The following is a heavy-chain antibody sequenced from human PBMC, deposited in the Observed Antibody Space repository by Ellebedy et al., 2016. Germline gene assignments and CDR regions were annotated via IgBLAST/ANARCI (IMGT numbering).Heavy chain of an antibody. V-gene: IGHV4-59*08. CDR3: ARRIVGATAFDF. CDR1: GASISSSY. Sequence: SETLSLTCTVSGASISSSYWSWIRQPPRKGLEWLGYLYNTGNTVYNPSLKSRVTISLDTSKNQISLNLTSVTAADTAVYYCARRIVGATAFDFWGQGTLVTVSS. CDR2: LYNTGNT. D-gene: IGHD1-26*01. J-gene: IGHJ4*02.